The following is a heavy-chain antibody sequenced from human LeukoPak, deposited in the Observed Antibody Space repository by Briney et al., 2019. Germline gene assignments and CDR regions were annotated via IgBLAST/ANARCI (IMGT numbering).Heavy chain of an antibody. CDR2: IYYRGST. V-gene: IGHV4-39*07. CDR1: GGSLSSSSYY. CDR3: ASNSGYDNNGYYYYMDV. Sequence: SETLSLTCTVSGGSLSSSSYYWGWLRQPPGRGGEGLGSIYYRGSTYYNPSLKRRVTISVDTSKKQFSLKLSSVTAADTAVYYCASNSGYDNNGYYYYMDVWGKGTTVTISS. D-gene: IGHD5-12*01. J-gene: IGHJ6*03.